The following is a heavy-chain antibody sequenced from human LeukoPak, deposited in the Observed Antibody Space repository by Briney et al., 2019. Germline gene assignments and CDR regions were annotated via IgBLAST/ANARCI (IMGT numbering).Heavy chain of an antibody. CDR3: AKDFGFQLWSTRGVFDI. J-gene: IGHJ3*02. CDR1: GFTFESHY. Sequence: GGSLRLSCAASGFTFESHYMTWVRQAPGKGLEWVANIKQDGSVKNYADSVKGRFAISRDNSNNMVYLQMNGLRAEDTAVYYCAKDFGFQLWSTRGVFDIWGQGTMVTVSS. D-gene: IGHD3-10*01. V-gene: IGHV3-7*03. CDR2: IKQDGSVK.